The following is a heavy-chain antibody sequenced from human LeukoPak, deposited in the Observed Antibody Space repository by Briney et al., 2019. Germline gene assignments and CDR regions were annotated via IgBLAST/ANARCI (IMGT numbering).Heavy chain of an antibody. D-gene: IGHD4-23*01. J-gene: IGHJ4*02. CDR1: GFSPSISGVG. V-gene: IGHV2-5*01. CDR2: IYWNDDR. CDR3: AHHAGSTVAFDY. Sequence: SGPTLLNPTQTPTLTCTCSGFSPSISGVGVGSIRQAPGRALEWLALIYWNDDRRYSPSLKSRLTITKDTSKTQVVLTMTNMDPVDTATYYCAHHAGSTVAFDYWGEGSLVTVSS.